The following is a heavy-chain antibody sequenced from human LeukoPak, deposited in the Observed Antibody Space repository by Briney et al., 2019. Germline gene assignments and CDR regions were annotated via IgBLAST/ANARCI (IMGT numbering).Heavy chain of an antibody. CDR3: ARVYPAGIAVATGWFDP. CDR1: GGSISSGSYY. D-gene: IGHD6-19*01. Sequence: SETLSLTCTVSGGSISSGSYYWGWIRQPPGKGLEWIGSIYYTGSTYYNPSLKSRVTISVDTSKNQFSLKLSSVTAADTAVYYCARVYPAGIAVATGWFDPWGQGTLVTVSS. V-gene: IGHV4-39*07. J-gene: IGHJ5*02. CDR2: IYYTGST.